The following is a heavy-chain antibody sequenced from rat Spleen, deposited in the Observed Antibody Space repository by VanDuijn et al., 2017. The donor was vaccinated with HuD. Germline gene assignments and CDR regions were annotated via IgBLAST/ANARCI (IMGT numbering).Heavy chain of an antibody. Sequence: EVHLVESGGGLVQPGGSLKLSCVASGFTFNNYWMTWIRQAPGKGLEWVATITYDGSSTYYRDSVKGRFNISRHNAKSTLNLQKNSLRSEDTATYYGTRVNGGGFAYWGQGTLVTVSS. D-gene: IGHD1-7*01. CDR1: GFTFNNYW. J-gene: IGHJ3*01. V-gene: IGHV5-31*01. CDR2: ITYDGSST. CDR3: TRVNGGGFAY.